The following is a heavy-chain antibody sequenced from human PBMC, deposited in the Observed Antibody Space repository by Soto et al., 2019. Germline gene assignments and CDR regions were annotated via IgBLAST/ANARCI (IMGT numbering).Heavy chain of an antibody. CDR3: ASSLVKLVGPYYYGMDV. V-gene: IGHV1-18*04. CDR1: GYTFTSYG. CDR2: ISAYNGNT. D-gene: IGHD3-9*01. J-gene: IGHJ6*02. Sequence: GASVKVSCKASGYTFTSYGISWVRQAPGQGLEWMGWISAYNGNTNYAQKLQGRVTMTTDTSTSTAYMELRSLRSDDTAVYYCASSLVKLVGPYYYGMDVWGQGTTVTSP.